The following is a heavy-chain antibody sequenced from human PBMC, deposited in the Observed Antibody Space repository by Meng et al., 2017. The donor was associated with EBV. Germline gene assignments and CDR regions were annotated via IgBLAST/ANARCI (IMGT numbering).Heavy chain of an antibody. CDR3: VRELVGGTFDY. V-gene: IGHV1-46*01. CDR1: GSTFTSYY. D-gene: IGHD1/OR15-1a*01. J-gene: IGHJ4*02. Sequence: QWQLVQSGAEVKKPGASVKVSCKASGSTFTSYYLHWVRQAPGQGLEWMGIIIPAGGNTNYAQKFRGRFTMTRDTSTSTVYMDLSILTSEDTAVYYCVRELVGGTFDYWGQGTLVTVSS. CDR2: IIPAGGNT.